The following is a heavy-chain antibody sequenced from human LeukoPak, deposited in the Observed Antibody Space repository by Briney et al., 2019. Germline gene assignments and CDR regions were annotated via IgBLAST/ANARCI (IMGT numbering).Heavy chain of an antibody. V-gene: IGHV4-39*01. Sequence: SETLSLTCTVSGGSISSSAYYWGWIRQPPGKGLEWIGSIYYTGSTYYNPSLKTRVTISVDTSKNQFSLKLSSVTAGDTAVYYCARHTALGSPLHYWGQGTLVTVSS. CDR3: ARHTALGSPLHY. D-gene: IGHD5-18*01. CDR2: IYYTGST. CDR1: GGSISSSAYY. J-gene: IGHJ4*02.